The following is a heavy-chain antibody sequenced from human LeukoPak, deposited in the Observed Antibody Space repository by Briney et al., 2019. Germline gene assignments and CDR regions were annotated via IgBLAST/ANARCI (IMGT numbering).Heavy chain of an antibody. Sequence: ASVKVSCKVSGNSLSELSIQWVRQAPGKGLEWMGGFDPEEAKMVYAQNFQGRVTMTEDTSTQTAYMELRGLTPDDTAVYYCTTRSGDFWSGFVNWGQGTLVTVSS. CDR2: FDPEEAKM. D-gene: IGHD3-3*01. V-gene: IGHV1-24*01. CDR1: GNSLSELS. CDR3: TTRSGDFWSGFVN. J-gene: IGHJ4*02.